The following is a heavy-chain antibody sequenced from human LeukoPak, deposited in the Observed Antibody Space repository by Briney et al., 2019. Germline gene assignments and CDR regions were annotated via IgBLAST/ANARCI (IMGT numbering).Heavy chain of an antibody. CDR1: GFTFSSYA. Sequence: PGGSLRLSCAASGFTFSSYAMSWVRQAPGKGLEWVSAISGSGGSTYYADSVKGRFTISRDNSKNTLYLQMNSLRAEDTAVYYCAKAPRLRVLQHYFDYWGQGTLVTVSS. V-gene: IGHV3-23*01. D-gene: IGHD1-1*01. J-gene: IGHJ4*02. CDR3: AKAPRLRVLQHYFDY. CDR2: ISGSGGST.